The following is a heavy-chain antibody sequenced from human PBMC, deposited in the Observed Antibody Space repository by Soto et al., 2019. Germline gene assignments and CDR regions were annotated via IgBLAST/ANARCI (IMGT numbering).Heavy chain of an antibody. V-gene: IGHV4-4*02. J-gene: IGHJ5*02. CDR3: ARSLKLGYCSGGSCYRYNWFDP. CDR2: IYHSGST. D-gene: IGHD2-15*01. CDR1: GGSISSSNW. Sequence: PSETLSLTCAVSGGSISSSNWWSWVRQPPGKGLEWIGEIYHSGSTNYNPSLKSRVTISVDKSKNQFSLKLSSVTAADTAVYYCARSLKLGYCSGGSCYRYNWFDPWGQGTLVTVSS.